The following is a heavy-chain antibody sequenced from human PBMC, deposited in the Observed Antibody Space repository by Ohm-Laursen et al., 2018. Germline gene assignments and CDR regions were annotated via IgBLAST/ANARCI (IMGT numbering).Heavy chain of an antibody. J-gene: IGHJ4*02. CDR1: GFTFSSYG. CDR3: AKDAKPRAYYFDY. Sequence: SLRLSCAASGFTFSSYGMHWVRQAPGKGLEWVAVISYDGSNKYYADSVKGRFTISRDNSKNTLYLQINSLRAEDTAVYYCAKDAKPRAYYFDYWGQGTLVTVSS. V-gene: IGHV3-30*18. CDR2: ISYDGSNK.